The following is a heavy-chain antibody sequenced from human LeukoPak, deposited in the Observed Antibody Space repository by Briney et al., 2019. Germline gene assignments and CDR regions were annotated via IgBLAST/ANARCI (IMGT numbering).Heavy chain of an antibody. Sequence: SETLSLTCTVSGGSISSYYWSRIRQPPGKGLEWIGYIYYSGSTNYNPSLKSRVTISVDTSKNQFSLKLSSVTAADTAVYYCASPTRERLYYYDSSGYYFRYWGQGTLVTVSS. V-gene: IGHV4-59*01. CDR1: GGSISSYY. D-gene: IGHD3-22*01. CDR3: ASPTRERLYYYDSSGYYFRY. J-gene: IGHJ4*02. CDR2: IYYSGST.